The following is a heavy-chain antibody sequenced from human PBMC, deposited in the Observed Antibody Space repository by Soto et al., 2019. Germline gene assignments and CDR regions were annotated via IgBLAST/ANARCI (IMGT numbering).Heavy chain of an antibody. CDR3: ARGPEVLGDYFDY. Sequence: QVQLVESGGGVVQPGRSLRLSCAASGFTFSSYGMHWVRQAPGKGLQWVAVIWYDGSNKYYADSVKGRFTISRDNSKNTLYLQMNSLRAEDTAVYYCARGPEVLGDYFDYCGQGTLVTVSS. J-gene: IGHJ4*02. D-gene: IGHD2-8*01. CDR1: GFTFSSYG. V-gene: IGHV3-33*01. CDR2: IWYDGSNK.